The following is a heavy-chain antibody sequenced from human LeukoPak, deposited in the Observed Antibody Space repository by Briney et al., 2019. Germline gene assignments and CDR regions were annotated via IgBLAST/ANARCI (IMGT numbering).Heavy chain of an antibody. J-gene: IGHJ4*02. CDR3: TRETSSRYFDY. V-gene: IGHV1-69*04. CDR2: IIPILGIA. Sequence: SVKVSCKASGGTFSSYAISWVRQAPGQGLEWMGRIIPILGIANYAQKFQGRVTITADKSTSTAYMELSSLRSEDTAVYYCTRETSSRYFDYWGQGTLVTVSS. CDR1: GGTFSSYA.